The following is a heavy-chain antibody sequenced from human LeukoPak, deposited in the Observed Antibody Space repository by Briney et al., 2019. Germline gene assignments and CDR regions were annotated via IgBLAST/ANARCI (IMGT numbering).Heavy chain of an antibody. Sequence: PSETLSLTCAVYGGSFSGYYWSWIRQPPGKGLEWIGEINHSGSTNYNPSLKSRVTISVDTSKNQFSLKLSSVTAADTAVYYCARGLRNWGWENRYWYFDLWGRGTLVTVSS. V-gene: IGHV4-34*01. CDR1: GGSFSGYY. CDR3: ARGLRNWGWENRYWYFDL. D-gene: IGHD7-27*01. J-gene: IGHJ2*01. CDR2: INHSGST.